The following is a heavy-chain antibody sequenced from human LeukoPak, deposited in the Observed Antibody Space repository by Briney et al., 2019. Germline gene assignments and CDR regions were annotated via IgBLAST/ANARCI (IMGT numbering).Heavy chain of an antibody. V-gene: IGHV3-64D*06. CDR1: GFAFSSYA. Sequence: GGSLRLPCSASGFAFSSYAMHWVRQAPGKGLEYVSGISSNGGSTDYADSVKGRFTISRDNSKSTLYLQVSSLRAEDTAVYYCVKGGVKAAAGQCWGQGTLVTVSS. CDR3: VKGGVKAAAGQC. J-gene: IGHJ4*02. D-gene: IGHD6-13*01. CDR2: ISSNGGST.